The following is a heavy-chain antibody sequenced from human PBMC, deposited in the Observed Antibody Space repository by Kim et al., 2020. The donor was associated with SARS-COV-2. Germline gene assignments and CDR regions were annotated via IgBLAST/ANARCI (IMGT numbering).Heavy chain of an antibody. CDR1: GFTFSSYA. D-gene: IGHD1-26*01. CDR3: AKDLIVGATYYYYGMDV. V-gene: IGHV3-23*01. J-gene: IGHJ6*02. CDR2: ISGSGGST. Sequence: GGSLRLSCAASGFTFSSYAMSWVRQAPGKGLEWVSAISGSGGSTYYADSVKGRFTISRDNSKNTLYLQMNSLRAEDTAVYHCAKDLIVGATYYYYGMDVWGQGTTVTVSS.